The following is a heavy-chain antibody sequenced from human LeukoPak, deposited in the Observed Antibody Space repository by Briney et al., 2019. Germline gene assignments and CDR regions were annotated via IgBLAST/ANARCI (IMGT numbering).Heavy chain of an antibody. Sequence: PSETLSLTCTVSGGSISSGSYYGSWIRQPAGKGLEWIGRIYTSGSTNYNPSLKSRVTISVDTSKNQFSLKLSSVTAADTAVYYCAREVVGAPGWFDPWGQGTLVTVSS. CDR2: IYTSGST. CDR3: AREVVGAPGWFDP. J-gene: IGHJ5*02. CDR1: GGSISSGSYY. D-gene: IGHD1-26*01. V-gene: IGHV4-61*02.